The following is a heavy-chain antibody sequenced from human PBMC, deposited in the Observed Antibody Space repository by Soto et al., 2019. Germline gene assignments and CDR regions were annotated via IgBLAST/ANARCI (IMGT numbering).Heavy chain of an antibody. J-gene: IGHJ2*01. CDR2: IIPILGTA. CDR1: GGSFSSYA. D-gene: IGHD6-25*01. CDR3: AAAAGPGYFDL. V-gene: IGHV1-69*01. Sequence: QVQPVQSGAEVKKPGSSVTVSCKASGGSFSSYAISGVRQAPGQGLEWMGGIIPILGTANYAQKFQGRVTITADESTSTAYTELSSLRSEGTAVYYWAAAAGPGYFDLWGRGTLVTVSS.